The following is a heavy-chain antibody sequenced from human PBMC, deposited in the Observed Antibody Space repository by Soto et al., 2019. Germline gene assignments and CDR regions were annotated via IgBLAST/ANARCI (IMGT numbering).Heavy chain of an antibody. CDR1: GFIFSSYG. Sequence: GGSLSHSCSASGFIFSSYGIHWVRQAPGKGLEWVALIWYDGSNKYYADSVKGRFIVSRDNTNNTVYLQLNRLTADDTAMYYCAREGVVARSQDFWGPGTLVTVSS. CDR2: IWYDGSNK. V-gene: IGHV3-33*01. D-gene: IGHD5-12*01. J-gene: IGHJ4*02. CDR3: AREGVVARSQDF.